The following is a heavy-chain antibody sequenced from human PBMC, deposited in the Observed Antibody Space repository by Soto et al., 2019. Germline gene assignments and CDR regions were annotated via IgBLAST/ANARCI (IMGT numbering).Heavy chain of an antibody. CDR3: ARSSGWFSYYYYGMDV. J-gene: IGHJ6*02. CDR2: IDPNSGGT. D-gene: IGHD6-19*01. V-gene: IGHV1-2*02. Sequence: ASVKVSCKASGYTFTGYYMHWVRQAPGQGLEWMGWIDPNSGGTNYAQKFQGRVTMTRDTSISTAYMELSRLRSDDTAVYYCARSSGWFSYYYYGMDVWGQGTTVTVSS. CDR1: GYTFTGYY.